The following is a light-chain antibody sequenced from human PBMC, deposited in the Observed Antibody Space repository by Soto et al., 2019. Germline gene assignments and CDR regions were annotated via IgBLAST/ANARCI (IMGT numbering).Light chain of an antibody. V-gene: IGLV1-40*01. CDR1: SSNIGAGYD. CDR3: QSYDGSLREEV. J-gene: IGLJ2*01. CDR2: GNN. Sequence: QSVLTQPPSVSGAPGQRVTISCTGSSSNIGAGYDVNWYQQLPGTAPKLLIYGNNKRPSGVPDRFSASKSGTSASLAITGLQAEDETDYYCQSYDGSLREEVIGGGTKVTVL.